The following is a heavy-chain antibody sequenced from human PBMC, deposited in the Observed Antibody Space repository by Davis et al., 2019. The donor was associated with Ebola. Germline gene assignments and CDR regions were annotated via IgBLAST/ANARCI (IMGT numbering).Heavy chain of an antibody. Sequence: SETLSLTCAVYGGSFSGYYWSWIRQPPGKGLEWIGEINHSGSTNYNPSLKSRVTISVDTSKNQVSLKLTSVTAADTAVYYCARGGLELLRFDYWGQGTLVTVSS. D-gene: IGHD1-7*01. CDR2: INHSGST. CDR1: GGSFSGYY. V-gene: IGHV4-34*01. CDR3: ARGGLELLRFDY. J-gene: IGHJ4*02.